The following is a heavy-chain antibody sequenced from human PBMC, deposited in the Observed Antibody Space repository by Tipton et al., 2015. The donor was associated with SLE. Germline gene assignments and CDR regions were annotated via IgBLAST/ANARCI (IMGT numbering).Heavy chain of an antibody. CDR1: GFTFSGFG. CDR3: AKDLIQCTSTSCFYYHYGMNV. J-gene: IGHJ6*02. Sequence: SLRLSCAASGFTFSGFGMHWVRQAPGKGLEWVAVIWHDGSNKYYADSVKGRFTISRDNSKNTLYLQMNSLRAEDTAVYYCAKDLIQCTSTSCFYYHYGMNVWCQGTTVTVSS. CDR2: IWHDGSNK. D-gene: IGHD2-2*01. V-gene: IGHV3-33*06.